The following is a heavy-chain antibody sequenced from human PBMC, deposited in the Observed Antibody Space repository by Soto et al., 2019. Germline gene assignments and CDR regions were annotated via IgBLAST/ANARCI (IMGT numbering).Heavy chain of an antibody. CDR3: ARGVSNGVDY. J-gene: IGHJ4*02. D-gene: IGHD2-8*01. Sequence: QVQLVQSGAEVKRPGASVKVSCTPSGYSFTTFDINWVRQAAGQGFEWMGWVTPVSGYARLAQKFQGRVTMTRDISLSTVYMELSGLTLEDTAVYYFARGVSNGVDYWGQGSLVTVSS. CDR2: VTPVSGYA. CDR1: GYSFTTFD. V-gene: IGHV1-8*01.